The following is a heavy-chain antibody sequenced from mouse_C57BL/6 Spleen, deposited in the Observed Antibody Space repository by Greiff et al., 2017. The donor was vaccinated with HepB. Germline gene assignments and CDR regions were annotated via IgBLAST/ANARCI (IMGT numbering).Heavy chain of an antibody. D-gene: IGHD1-1*01. Sequence: DVMLVESGGGLVQPGGSLKLSCAASGFTFSDYGMAWVRQAPRKGPEWVAFISNLAYSIYYADTVTGRFTIPRENAKNTLSLVMSSLRSEDTAMYYCARGGLAGSSSRWYFDVWGTGTTVTVSS. CDR3: ARGGLAGSSSRWYFDV. J-gene: IGHJ1*03. CDR1: GFTFSDYG. V-gene: IGHV5-15*01. CDR2: ISNLAYSI.